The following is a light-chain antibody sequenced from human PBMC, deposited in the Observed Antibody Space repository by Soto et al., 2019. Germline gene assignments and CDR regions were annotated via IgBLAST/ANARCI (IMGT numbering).Light chain of an antibody. CDR2: GAS. V-gene: IGKV3-15*01. J-gene: IGKJ5*01. CDR3: QQYEDWPPIT. CDR1: QNVFTN. Sequence: VMTQSPATLSVSPGDSATLSCRASQNVFTNVAWYQQKPGQAPRLLIYGASTRAAGVPARFSGSGSATEFTLTISSLQSEDFAVYYCQQYEDWPPITFGQGTRLDNK.